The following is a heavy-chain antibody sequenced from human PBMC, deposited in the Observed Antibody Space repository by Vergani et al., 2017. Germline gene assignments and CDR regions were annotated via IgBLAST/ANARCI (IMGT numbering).Heavy chain of an antibody. CDR2: ISHDGNKK. Sequence: QVQLVESGGSVVQPGRSLRLSCAASGFTFSNYGLHWVRQAPGQGLEWVAVISHDGNKKYYVDSVKGRFTISRDNSKNTLSLYMNSLRADDTAVYYCSKDPRLKEDYYYYYMDVWGKGTTVTVSS. J-gene: IGHJ6*03. CDR1: GFTFSNYG. CDR3: SKDPRLKEDYYYYYMDV. V-gene: IGHV3-30*18.